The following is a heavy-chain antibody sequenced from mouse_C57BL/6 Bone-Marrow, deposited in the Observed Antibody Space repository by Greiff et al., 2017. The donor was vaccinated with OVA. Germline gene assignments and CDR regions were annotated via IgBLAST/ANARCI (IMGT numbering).Heavy chain of an antibody. J-gene: IGHJ1*03. CDR1: GYTFTSYW. D-gene: IGHD2-1*01. CDR2: IDPSDSYT. CDR3: ASGNYSWGFDV. Sequence: QVQLQQPGAELVMPGASVKLSCKASGYTFTSYWMHWVKQRPGQGLEWIGEIDPSDSYTNYNQKFKGKSTLTVDKSSSTAYMQLSSLTSEDSAVYYCASGNYSWGFDVWGTGTTVTVSS. V-gene: IGHV1-69*01.